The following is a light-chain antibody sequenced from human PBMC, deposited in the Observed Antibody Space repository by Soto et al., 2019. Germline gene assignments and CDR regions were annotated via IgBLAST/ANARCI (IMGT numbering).Light chain of an antibody. CDR1: QTIIRTY. J-gene: IGKJ5*01. Sequence: EIVLTQSPGTVRWSGGECTTLSCRASQTIIRTYLAWFQQKPGQAPRLLIYDASNRATGIPARFSGSGSGTDFTLPISSLQPEDFATYYCQQLNTFGQGTRLEIK. CDR2: DAS. V-gene: IGKV3D-20*02. CDR3: QQLNT.